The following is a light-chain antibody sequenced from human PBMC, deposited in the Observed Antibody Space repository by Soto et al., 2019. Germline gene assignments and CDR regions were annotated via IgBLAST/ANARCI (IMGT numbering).Light chain of an antibody. CDR2: GAS. J-gene: IGKJ4*01. V-gene: IGKV3-15*01. CDR3: QHYANWPLT. CDR1: HGVGNK. Sequence: EIVMTQSPATLSVSPGERVTLSCRASHGVGNKLAWYQQKPGQAPRLLIYGASTRATGLPARFSGSGSGTECTLTISSLQSEYFAVYYCQHYANWPLTFGGGTKVEIK.